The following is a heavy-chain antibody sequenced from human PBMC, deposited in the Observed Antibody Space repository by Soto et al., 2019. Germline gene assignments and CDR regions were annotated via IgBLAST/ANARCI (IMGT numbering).Heavy chain of an antibody. V-gene: IGHV1-69*12. CDR1: GGTFSSYA. Sequence: QVQLVQSGAEVKKPGSSVKVSCKASGGTFSSYAISWVRQAPGQGLEWMGGIIPIFGTANYAQKFQGRVTSTADESTRTASMELSSLRSEDTAVYYCARDYYGSGSPSSRYYYYGMDVWGQGPTVTVSS. D-gene: IGHD3-10*01. CDR3: ARDYYGSGSPSSRYYYYGMDV. J-gene: IGHJ6*02. CDR2: IIPIFGTA.